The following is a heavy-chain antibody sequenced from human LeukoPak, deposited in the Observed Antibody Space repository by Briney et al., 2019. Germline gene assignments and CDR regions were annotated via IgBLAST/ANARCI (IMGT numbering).Heavy chain of an antibody. D-gene: IGHD2-15*01. CDR1: GFTFSSYS. V-gene: IGHV3-21*01. Sequence: GGSLRLSCAASGFTFSSYSMNWVRQAPGKGLEWVSSISSSNSYIYYADSVKGRFTISRDNAKSSLYLQMNSLRAEDTAVYYCARGEYCSGGSCYSAAFDIWGQGTMVTVSS. CDR3: ARGEYCSGGSCYSAAFDI. J-gene: IGHJ3*02. CDR2: ISSSNSYI.